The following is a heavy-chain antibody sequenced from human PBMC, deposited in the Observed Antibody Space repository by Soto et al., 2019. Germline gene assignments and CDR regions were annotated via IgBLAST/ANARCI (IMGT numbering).Heavy chain of an antibody. Sequence: RQPPGKGLEWIGEINHSGSTNYNPSLKSRVTISVDTSKNQFSLKLSSVTAADTAVYYCARDRRYLWFGELLDYWGQGTLVTVSS. J-gene: IGHJ4*02. D-gene: IGHD3-10*01. CDR3: ARDRRYLWFGELLDY. V-gene: IGHV4-34*01. CDR2: INHSGST.